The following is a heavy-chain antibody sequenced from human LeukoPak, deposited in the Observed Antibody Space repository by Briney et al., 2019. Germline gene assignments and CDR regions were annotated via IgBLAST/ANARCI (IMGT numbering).Heavy chain of an antibody. V-gene: IGHV3-48*02. J-gene: IGHJ5*02. Sequence: GVLRLSCADSGFTFSSYSMNWVRQAPGKGLEWISYISSSSNTIYYADSVKGRFTISRDYGKSSLYLQMNSLRDEDTAVYYCAREGYCSGGTCGFFDPWGQGTLVTVSS. CDR3: AREGYCSGGTCGFFDP. CDR2: ISSSSNTI. CDR1: GFTFSSYS. D-gene: IGHD2-15*01.